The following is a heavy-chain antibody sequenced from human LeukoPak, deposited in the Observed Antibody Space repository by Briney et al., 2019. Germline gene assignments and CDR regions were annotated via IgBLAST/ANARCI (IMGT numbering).Heavy chain of an antibody. CDR3: ARHLYPSGGAPD. V-gene: IGHV4-39*01. J-gene: IGHJ4*02. CDR1: GGSISSNSYY. Sequence: PSETLSLTCAVSGGSISSNSYYWGWIRQPPGKGLEWIGSIYYSGSTYYNPSLKSRVTISVDTSKNQFSLKLSSVTAADTAVYYRARHLYPSGGAPDWGQGTLVTVSS. CDR2: IYYSGST. D-gene: IGHD2-15*01.